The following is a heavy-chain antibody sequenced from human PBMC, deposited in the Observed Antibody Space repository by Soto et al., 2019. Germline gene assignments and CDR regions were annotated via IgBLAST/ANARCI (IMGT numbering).Heavy chain of an antibody. CDR2: IYSGGST. CDR3: ARVTTRGESAYYSYYYMDV. Sequence: EVPLVESGGGLVQPGGSLRLSCAASGFTVSSNYMSWVRQAPGKGLEWVSVIYSGGSTYYADSVKGRFTISRDNSKNTLYLQRNSLRAEDTAVYYCARVTTRGESAYYSYYYMDVWGKGTTVTVSS. CDR1: GFTVSSNY. V-gene: IGHV3-66*01. D-gene: IGHD3-16*01. J-gene: IGHJ6*03.